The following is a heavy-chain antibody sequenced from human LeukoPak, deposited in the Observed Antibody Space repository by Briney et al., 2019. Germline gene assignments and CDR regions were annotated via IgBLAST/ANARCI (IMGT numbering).Heavy chain of an antibody. Sequence: GGSLRLSCAASGFTFSSYSMNWVRKAPGKGLEWVSSISSSSSYIYYADSVKGRFTISRDNAKNSLYLQMNSLRAEDTAVYYCARTVVPAAISEYYFDYWGQGTLVTVSS. CDR1: GFTFSSYS. J-gene: IGHJ4*02. CDR2: ISSSSSYI. D-gene: IGHD2-2*02. CDR3: ARTVVPAAISEYYFDY. V-gene: IGHV3-21*01.